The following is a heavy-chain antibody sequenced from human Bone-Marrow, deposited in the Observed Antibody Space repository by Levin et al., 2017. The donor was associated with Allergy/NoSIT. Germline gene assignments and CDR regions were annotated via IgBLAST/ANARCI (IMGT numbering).Heavy chain of an antibody. D-gene: IGHD2-21*02. Sequence: PGGSLRLSCAASGFTFRDYWMQWVRQAPGKGLVWVSGIKSDGTTTRYADSVKGRFTISRDNAKNTLYLQMSSLRVEDTAVYYCARDQDVVVTFDYWGQGTLVTVSS. CDR3: ARDQDVVVTFDY. J-gene: IGHJ4*02. CDR2: IKSDGTTT. V-gene: IGHV3-74*01. CDR1: GFTFRDYW.